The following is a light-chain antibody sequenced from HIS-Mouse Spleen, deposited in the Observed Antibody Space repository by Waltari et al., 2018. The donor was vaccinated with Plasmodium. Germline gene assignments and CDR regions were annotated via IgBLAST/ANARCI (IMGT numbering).Light chain of an antibody. J-gene: IGKJ4*01. CDR3: PQRSNWPLT. CDR1: QSVSSY. V-gene: IGKV3-11*01. Sequence: EIVLTQSPATLSLSPGESATLSFRASQSVSSYLAWYQQKPGQAPRLLIYDASNRATGIPARFSGSGSGTDFTLTISSLEPEDFAVYYCPQRSNWPLTFGGGTKVEIK. CDR2: DAS.